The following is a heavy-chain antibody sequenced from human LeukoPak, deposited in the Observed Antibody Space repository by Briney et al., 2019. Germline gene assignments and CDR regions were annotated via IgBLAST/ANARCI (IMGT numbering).Heavy chain of an antibody. CDR3: ARDLQRGRGSRADILTAPLGY. CDR2: IYYSGST. V-gene: IGHV4-39*07. Sequence: PSETLSLTCTVSGGSISSSSYYWGWIRQPPGKGLEWIGSIYYSGSTYYNPSLKSRVTISVDTSKNQFSLKLSSVTVADTAVYYCARDLQRGRGSRADILTAPLGYWGQGTLVTVSS. J-gene: IGHJ4*02. CDR1: GGSISSSSYY. D-gene: IGHD3-9*01.